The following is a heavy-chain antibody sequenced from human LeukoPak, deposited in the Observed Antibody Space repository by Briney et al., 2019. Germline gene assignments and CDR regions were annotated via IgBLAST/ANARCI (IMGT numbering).Heavy chain of an antibody. CDR2: ISAYNGNT. CDR1: GYTFTSYG. V-gene: IGHV1-18*01. D-gene: IGHD6-13*01. Sequence: RASVKVSCKASGYTFTSYGISWVRQAPGQGLEWMGWISAYNGNTNYAQKLQGRVTMTTDTSTSTAYMELRSLRSDDTAVYYCASTGIAAAGTDFDYWGQEPWSPSPQ. J-gene: IGHJ4*01. CDR3: ASTGIAAAGTDFDY.